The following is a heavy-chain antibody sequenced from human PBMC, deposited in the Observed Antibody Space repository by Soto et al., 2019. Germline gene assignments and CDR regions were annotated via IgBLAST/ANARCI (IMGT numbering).Heavy chain of an antibody. V-gene: IGHV1-69*06. Sequence: VASVKVSCKASGGTFSSYAISWVRQAPGQGLEWMGGIIPIFGTANYAQKFQGRVTITADKSTSTAYMELSSLRSEDTAVYYCARNIVVVVAANRHHCMDVWGQGTTVTAP. D-gene: IGHD2-15*01. J-gene: IGHJ6*02. CDR2: IIPIFGTA. CDR1: GGTFSSYA. CDR3: ARNIVVVVAANRHHCMDV.